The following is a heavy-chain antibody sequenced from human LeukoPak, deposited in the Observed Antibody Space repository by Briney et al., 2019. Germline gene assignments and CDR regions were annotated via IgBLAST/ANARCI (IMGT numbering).Heavy chain of an antibody. V-gene: IGHV3-21*01. CDR2: ISSSSSYI. J-gene: IGHJ5*02. CDR1: GYTFSSYS. Sequence: GGSLRLSCAASGYTFSSYSMNWVRQAPGKGLEWVSSISSSSSYIYYADPVKGRFTISRDNAKNSLYLQMNSLRAEDTAVYYCARVALYSSSSLYWFDPWGQGTLVTVSS. CDR3: ARVALYSSSSLYWFDP. D-gene: IGHD6-6*01.